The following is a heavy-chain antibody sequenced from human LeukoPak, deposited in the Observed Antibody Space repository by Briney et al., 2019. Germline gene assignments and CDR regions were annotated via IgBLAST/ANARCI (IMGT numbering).Heavy chain of an antibody. CDR2: INGDGGST. J-gene: IGHJ4*02. D-gene: IGHD1-1*01. CDR1: GFTFSTYW. Sequence: GGSLRLSCAASGFTFSTYWMHWVRQAPGEGLVWVSHINGDGGSTSYADSVKGRFTVSRDNAKNTLYLQMNSLRAEDTAVYFCALGYNYGDYWGQGTLVTVSS. V-gene: IGHV3-74*01. CDR3: ALGYNYGDY.